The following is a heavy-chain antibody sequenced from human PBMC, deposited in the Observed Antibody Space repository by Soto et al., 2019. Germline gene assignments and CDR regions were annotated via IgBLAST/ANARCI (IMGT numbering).Heavy chain of an antibody. V-gene: IGHV3-7*03. CDR1: GFTFSSYW. CDR2: IKQDGSEK. J-gene: IGHJ2*01. D-gene: IGHD2-15*01. Sequence: GESLKISCAASGFTFSSYWMSWVRQAPGKGLEWVANIKQDGSEKYYVDSVKGRFTISRDNAKNSLYLQMNSLRAEDTAVYYCARDQVVVAAHWYFDLWGRGTLVTVSS. CDR3: ARDQVVVAAHWYFDL.